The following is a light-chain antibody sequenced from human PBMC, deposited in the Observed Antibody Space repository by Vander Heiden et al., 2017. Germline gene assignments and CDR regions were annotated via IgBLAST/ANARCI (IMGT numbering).Light chain of an antibody. Sequence: DIVMTQSPDSLAVSLGERATINCKSSQSVLYSSNNKNYLAWYQQKPGQPPKLLIYWASTRESGVPDRFSGSGSGTDFTLTISSLQAEDVAVYYSQQDDSTPLTFGQGTKLEIK. CDR1: QSVLYSSNNKNY. J-gene: IGKJ2*01. V-gene: IGKV4-1*01. CDR3: QQDDSTPLT. CDR2: WAS.